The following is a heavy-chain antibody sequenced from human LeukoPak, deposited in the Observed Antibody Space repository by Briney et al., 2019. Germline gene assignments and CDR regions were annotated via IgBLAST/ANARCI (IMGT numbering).Heavy chain of an antibody. Sequence: GGSLRLSCAASGFTVSINYMSWVRQAPGKGLVWVSRMNSDGTTTNYADSVKGRFTISRDNAKNALYLQMNSLTVEDTAVYYCTIAGSYRFDYWGQGTLVTVSP. CDR1: GFTVSINY. V-gene: IGHV3-74*01. J-gene: IGHJ4*02. D-gene: IGHD3-16*02. CDR3: TIAGSYRFDY. CDR2: MNSDGTTT.